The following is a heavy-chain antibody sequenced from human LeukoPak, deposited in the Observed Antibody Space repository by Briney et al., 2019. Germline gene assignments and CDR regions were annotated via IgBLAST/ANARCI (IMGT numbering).Heavy chain of an antibody. V-gene: IGHV3-21*01. J-gene: IGHJ4*02. CDR2: ISSSSSYI. CDR3: ARGLGCSSTSCSLFDY. Sequence: GGSLRLSCAASGFTFSTYWVHWVRQAPGKGLEWVSSISSSSSYIYYADSVKGRFTISRDNAKNSLYLQMNSLRAEDTAVYYCARGLGCSSTSCSLFDYWGQGTLVTVSS. D-gene: IGHD2-2*01. CDR1: GFTFSTYW.